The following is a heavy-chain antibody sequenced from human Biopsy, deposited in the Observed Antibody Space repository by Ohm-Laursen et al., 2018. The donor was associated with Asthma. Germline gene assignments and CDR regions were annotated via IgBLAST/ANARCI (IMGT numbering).Heavy chain of an antibody. Sequence: SLRLSCAATGFSFSDYAMSWVRQAPGKGLEWVAYISRANPWTDSTIYYADSVKGRFTISRDDSKNTLYLQMNSLRPDDTAVYYCARDVMEWYLPAFDFWGQGTLVTVSS. CDR2: ISRANPWTDSTI. D-gene: IGHD3-3*01. V-gene: IGHV3-11*04. CDR3: ARDVMEWYLPAFDF. CDR1: GFSFSDYA. J-gene: IGHJ4*02.